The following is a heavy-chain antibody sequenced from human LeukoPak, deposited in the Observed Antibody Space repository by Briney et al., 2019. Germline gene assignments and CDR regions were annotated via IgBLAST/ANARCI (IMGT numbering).Heavy chain of an antibody. Sequence: GGSLRLSCAASAFIFNNYAMSWVRQAPGKGLEWVSAISGSGSTYYADSVKGRFTISRDNSKNTLYLQMKSLRAEDTALYYCAKGDCGGDCYSFDYWGQGTLVTVSS. CDR3: AKGDCGGDCYSFDY. V-gene: IGHV3-23*01. J-gene: IGHJ4*02. CDR1: AFIFNNYA. D-gene: IGHD2-21*02. CDR2: ISGSGST.